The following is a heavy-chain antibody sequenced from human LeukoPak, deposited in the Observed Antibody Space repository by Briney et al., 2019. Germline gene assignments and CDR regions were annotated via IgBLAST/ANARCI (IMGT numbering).Heavy chain of an antibody. CDR1: GYTFTGYY. CDR2: INPNSGGT. CDR3: ARGMIAARDAFDI. Sequence: ASVKVSCKASGYTFTGYYMHWVRQAPGQGLEWMGWINPNSGGTNYAQKFQGRVTMTRDTSISTAYMELSRLRSDDTAVYYRARGMIAARDAFDIWGQGTMVTVSS. J-gene: IGHJ3*02. V-gene: IGHV1-2*02. D-gene: IGHD6-6*01.